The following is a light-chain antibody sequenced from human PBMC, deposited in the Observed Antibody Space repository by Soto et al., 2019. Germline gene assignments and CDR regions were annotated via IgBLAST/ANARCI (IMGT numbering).Light chain of an antibody. V-gene: IGKV3-20*01. CDR2: GSS. Sequence: EILLTQSPGTLSLSPGERATLSCRASQSINNNYLAWYQQKRGQAPRLLIYGSSSRATGIPDRFSGSGSGTDFNLTISRLEPEDVSVDYCQQYCGSPRTFGQGTKVDIK. CDR3: QQYCGSPRT. J-gene: IGKJ1*01. CDR1: QSINNNY.